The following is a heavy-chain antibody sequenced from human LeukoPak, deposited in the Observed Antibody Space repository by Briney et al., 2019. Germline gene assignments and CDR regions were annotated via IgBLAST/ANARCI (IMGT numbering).Heavy chain of an antibody. D-gene: IGHD6-13*01. V-gene: IGHV4-34*01. CDR1: GGSFSGYY. CDR2: INHSGST. CDR3: ARHSGYSSSWYIRPVRYFDY. J-gene: IGHJ4*02. Sequence: SETLSLTCAVYGGSFSGYYWSWIRQPPGKGLEWIGEINHSGSTNYNPSLKSRVTISVDTSKNQFSLKLSSVTAADTAVYYCARHSGYSSSWYIRPVRYFDYWGRGTLVTVSS.